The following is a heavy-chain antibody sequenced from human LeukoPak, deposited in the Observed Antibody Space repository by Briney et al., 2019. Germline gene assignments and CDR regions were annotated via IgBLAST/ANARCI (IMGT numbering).Heavy chain of an antibody. Sequence: PGGSLRLSCAASGFTFDDYAIHWVRQAPGKGLEWASGISWNSGKIVYADSVKGRFTISRDNAKNSVYLQMDSLRAEDTVLYYCAKETHSTMVPGYAFDIWGQGTMVTVSS. CDR2: ISWNSGKI. D-gene: IGHD2-8*01. V-gene: IGHV3-9*01. J-gene: IGHJ3*02. CDR3: AKETHSTMVPGYAFDI. CDR1: GFTFDDYA.